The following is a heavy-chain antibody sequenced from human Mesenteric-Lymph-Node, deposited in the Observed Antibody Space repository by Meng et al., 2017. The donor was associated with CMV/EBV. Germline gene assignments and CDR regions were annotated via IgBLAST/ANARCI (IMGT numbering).Heavy chain of an antibody. CDR2: IGYDGSDK. CDR3: TRDFYYYFEY. J-gene: IGHJ4*02. V-gene: IGHV3-30*02. D-gene: IGHD2/OR15-2a*01. CDR1: GFTFSMSA. Sequence: GESLKISCAASGFTFSMSAMHWVRQAPGKGLEWVAFIGYDGSDKYYADSVKGRFTISRDNSKSTLFLQLSSLRAEDTAVYYCTRDFYYYFEYWGQGALVTVSS.